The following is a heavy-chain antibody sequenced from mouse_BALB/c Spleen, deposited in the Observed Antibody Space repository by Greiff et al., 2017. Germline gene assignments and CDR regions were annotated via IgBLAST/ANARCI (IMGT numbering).Heavy chain of an antibody. CDR1: GFAFSSYD. CDR3: ARHYYYGSSYAMDY. D-gene: IGHD1-1*01. CDR2: ISSGGGST. J-gene: IGHJ4*01. Sequence: EVQRVESGGGLVKPGGSLKLSCAASGFAFSSYDMSWVRQTPEKRLEWVAYISSGGGSTYYPDTVKGRFTISRDNAKNTLYLQMSSLKSEDTAMYYCARHYYYGSSYAMDYWGQGTSVTVSS. V-gene: IGHV5-12-1*01.